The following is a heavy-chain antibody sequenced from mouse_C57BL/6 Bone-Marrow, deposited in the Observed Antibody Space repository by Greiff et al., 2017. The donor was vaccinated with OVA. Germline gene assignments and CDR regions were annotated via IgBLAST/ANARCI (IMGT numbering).Heavy chain of an antibody. J-gene: IGHJ3*01. Sequence: QVQLQQPGAELVRPGTSVKLSCKASGYTFTSYWMHWVKQRPGQGLEWIGVIAPSDSYTNYSQKFKGKATLTVDTSSSTAYMQLSSLTSEDSAVYYCARSGYMRGQGTLVTVSA. CDR2: IAPSDSYT. D-gene: IGHD3-1*01. CDR1: GYTFTSYW. V-gene: IGHV1-59*01. CDR3: ARSGYM.